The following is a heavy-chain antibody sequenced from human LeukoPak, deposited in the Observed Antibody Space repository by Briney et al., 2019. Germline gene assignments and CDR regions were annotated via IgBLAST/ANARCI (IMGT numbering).Heavy chain of an antibody. CDR2: IYYSGST. D-gene: IGHD3-3*01. Sequence: SETLSLTCTVSGGSISSHYWSWIRQPPGKGLEWIGYIYYSGSTNYNPSLKSRVTISVDTSKNQFSLKLSSVTAADTAVYYCARVVYYDFWSGYSNFDYWGQGTLVTVSS. CDR1: GGSISSHY. V-gene: IGHV4-59*11. CDR3: ARVVYYDFWSGYSNFDY. J-gene: IGHJ4*02.